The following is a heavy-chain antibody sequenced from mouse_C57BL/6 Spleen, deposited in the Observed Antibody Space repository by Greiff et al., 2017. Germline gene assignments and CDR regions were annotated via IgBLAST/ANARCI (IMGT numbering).Heavy chain of an antibody. V-gene: IGHV5-15*01. CDR1: GFTFSDYG. CDR2: ISNLAYSI. D-gene: IGHD1-1*01. Sequence: EVKLMESGGGLVQPGGSLTLSCAASGFTFSDYGMAWVRQAPRKGPEWVAFISNLAYSIYYADTVTGRFTISRENAKNTLYLEMSSLRSEDTAMYYCARQNYYGSSSHWAMDYWGQGTSVTVSS. J-gene: IGHJ4*01. CDR3: ARQNYYGSSSHWAMDY.